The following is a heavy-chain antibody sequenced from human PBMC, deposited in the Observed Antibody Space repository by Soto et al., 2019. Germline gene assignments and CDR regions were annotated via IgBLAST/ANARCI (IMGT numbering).Heavy chain of an antibody. CDR2: IKQDGSEK. V-gene: IGHV3-7*01. CDR3: ARLPQQLAGYYYYYMDV. J-gene: IGHJ6*03. CDR1: GFTFSSYV. Sequence: PGGSLRLSCAASGFTFSSYVVNWVRQAPGKGLEWVANIKQDGSEKYYVDSVKGRFTISRDNAKNSLYLQMNSLRAEDTAVYYCARLPQQLAGYYYYYMDVWGKGTTVTVSS. D-gene: IGHD6-6*01.